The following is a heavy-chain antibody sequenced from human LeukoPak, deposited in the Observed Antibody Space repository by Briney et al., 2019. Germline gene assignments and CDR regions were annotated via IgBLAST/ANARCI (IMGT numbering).Heavy chain of an antibody. CDR2: IYYSGST. Sequence: SETLSLTCTVSGXSISSFHWSWIRQPPGKGLEWIGYIYYSGSTNYNSSLKSRVTISVDTSKNQFSLKLSSVTAADTAVYYCARHSFGIGLDYWGQGTLVTVSS. CDR3: ARHSFGIGLDY. V-gene: IGHV4-59*08. CDR1: GXSISSFH. D-gene: IGHD1-14*01. J-gene: IGHJ4*02.